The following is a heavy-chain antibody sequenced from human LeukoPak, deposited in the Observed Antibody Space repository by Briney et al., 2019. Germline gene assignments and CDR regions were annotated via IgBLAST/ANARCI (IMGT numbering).Heavy chain of an antibody. J-gene: IGHJ4*02. CDR1: GFTFSSFA. Sequence: GGSLRLSCVVSGFTFSSFAMSWVRQAPGKGLEWVSTITGSAASYYAESVKGRFTISRDNSKNTLYLQMNSLRAEDTAVYYCAKDSAGSGSYYNVPYYFDYWGQGTLVTVSS. V-gene: IGHV3-23*01. D-gene: IGHD3-10*01. CDR2: ITGSAAS. CDR3: AKDSAGSGSYYNVPYYFDY.